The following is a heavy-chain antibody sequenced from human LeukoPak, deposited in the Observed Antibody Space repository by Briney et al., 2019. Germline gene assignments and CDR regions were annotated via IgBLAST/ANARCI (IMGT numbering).Heavy chain of an antibody. Sequence: GGSLRLSCAASGFTFSSYAMHWVRQAPGKGLEWVAVISYDGSNKYYADSVKGRFTISGDNSKNTLYLQMNSLRAEDTAVYYCARSPITIFGVVPFDYWGQGTLVTVSS. V-gene: IGHV3-30*04. J-gene: IGHJ4*02. D-gene: IGHD3-3*01. CDR1: GFTFSSYA. CDR3: ARSPITIFGVVPFDY. CDR2: ISYDGSNK.